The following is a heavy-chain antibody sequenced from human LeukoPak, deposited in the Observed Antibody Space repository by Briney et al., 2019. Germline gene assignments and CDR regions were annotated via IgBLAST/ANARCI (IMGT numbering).Heavy chain of an antibody. D-gene: IGHD3-10*01. CDR1: GFTFSNAW. Sequence: KPGGSLRLSCAASGFTFSNAWMSWVRQAPWKGLEWVGRIKSKTDGGTTDYAAPVKGRFTISRDDSKNTLYLQMNSLKTEDTAVYYCTTDPSLVRGVMNFDYWGQGTLVTVSS. V-gene: IGHV3-15*01. CDR2: IKSKTDGGTT. CDR3: TTDPSLVRGVMNFDY. J-gene: IGHJ4*02.